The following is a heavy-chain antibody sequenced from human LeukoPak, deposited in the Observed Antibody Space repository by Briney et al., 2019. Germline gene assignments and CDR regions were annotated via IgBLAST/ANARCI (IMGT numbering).Heavy chain of an antibody. CDR1: GFTFDDYA. CDR3: ARKGEGGQKGDAFDI. CDR2: ISWNSGSI. V-gene: IGHV3-9*01. Sequence: GGSLRLSCAASGFTFDDYAMHWVRQAPGKGLEWVSGISWNSGSIGYADSVKGRFTISRDNAKNSLYLQMNSLRTEDTAVYYCARKGEGGQKGDAFDIWGQGTMVIVSS. J-gene: IGHJ3*02. D-gene: IGHD2-15*01.